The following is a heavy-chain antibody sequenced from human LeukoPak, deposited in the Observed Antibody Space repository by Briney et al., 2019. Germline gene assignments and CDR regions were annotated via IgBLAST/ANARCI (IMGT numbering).Heavy chain of an antibody. Sequence: ASVKVSCKASGGTFSSYAISWVRQAPGQGLEWMGRIIPILGIANYAQKFLGRVTITADKSTSTAYMELSSLRSEDTAVYYCAREGHDYSRRYYFDYWGQGTLVTVSS. CDR3: AREGHDYSRRYYFDY. J-gene: IGHJ4*02. CDR1: GGTFSSYA. V-gene: IGHV1-69*04. CDR2: IIPILGIA. D-gene: IGHD4-11*01.